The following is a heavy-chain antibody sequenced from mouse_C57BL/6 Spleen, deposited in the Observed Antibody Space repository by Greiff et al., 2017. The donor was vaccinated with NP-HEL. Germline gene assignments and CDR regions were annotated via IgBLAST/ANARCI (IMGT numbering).Heavy chain of an antibody. V-gene: IGHV1-80*01. CDR2: IYPGDGDT. CDR3: SRGGMDSSGPWFAY. D-gene: IGHD3-2*02. CDR1: GYAFSSYW. Sequence: QVQLKQSGAELVKPGASVKISCKASGYAFSSYWMNWVKQRPGKGLEWIGQIYPGDGDTNYNGKFKGKATLTADKSSSTAYMQLSSLTSEDSAVYFCSRGGMDSSGPWFAYWGQGTLVTVSA. J-gene: IGHJ3*01.